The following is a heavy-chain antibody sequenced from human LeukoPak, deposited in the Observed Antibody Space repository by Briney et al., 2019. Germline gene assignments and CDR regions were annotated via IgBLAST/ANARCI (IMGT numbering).Heavy chain of an antibody. V-gene: IGHV3-30*02. CDR3: ARARCSGGSCYSLYYYYYMDV. J-gene: IGHJ6*03. D-gene: IGHD2-15*01. Sequence: GGSLRLSCAASGFTFSSYGMHWVRQAPGKGLEWVAFIRYDGSNKYYADSVKGRFTISRDNSKNTLYLQMNSLRAEDTAVYYCARARCSGGSCYSLYYYYYMDVWGKGTTVTVSS. CDR1: GFTFSSYG. CDR2: IRYDGSNK.